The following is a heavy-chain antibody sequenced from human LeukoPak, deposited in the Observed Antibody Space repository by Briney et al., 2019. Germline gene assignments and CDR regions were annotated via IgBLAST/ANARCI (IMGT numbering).Heavy chain of an antibody. D-gene: IGHD5-18*01. V-gene: IGHV4-34*01. J-gene: IGHJ5*02. Sequence: PSESLSLTCAVYGGSFSGYYWSWIRQPPGRGLEGIGEINHSGSTNYNASIKSRVTVSVDSSKNQFSLRLSSVTAADTAVYYWAPRGDIEHSYGYGKWFDPWGQGTRVTVSS. CDR1: GGSFSGYY. CDR2: INHSGST. CDR3: APRGDIEHSYGYGKWFDP.